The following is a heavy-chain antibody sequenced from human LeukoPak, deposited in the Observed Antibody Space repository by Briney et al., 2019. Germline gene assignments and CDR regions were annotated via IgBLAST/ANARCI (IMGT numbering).Heavy chain of an antibody. CDR2: ITSSSNYI. D-gene: IGHD6-13*01. Sequence: PGGSLRLSCAASGFIFSSYSMNWVRQAPGKRLEWVSSITSSSNYINYADSVKGRFTISRDNAKNSLYLQMNSLIVEDTALYYCAREGIAGPKDVWGKGTTVTVSS. CDR3: AREGIAGPKDV. V-gene: IGHV3-21*01. CDR1: GFIFSSYS. J-gene: IGHJ6*04.